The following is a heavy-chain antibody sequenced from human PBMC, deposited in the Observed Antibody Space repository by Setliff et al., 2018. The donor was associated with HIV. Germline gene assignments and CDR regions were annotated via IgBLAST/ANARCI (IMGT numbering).Heavy chain of an antibody. CDR3: ASAPPDIVATNDNWYFDV. CDR2: IIPMYGTT. Sequence: SVKVSCKASRGTFNRYTISWVRQAPGQGLEWMGGIIPMYGTTKYAKKFQGRVTLTADESTSTAYMELSGLKSGDTALYYCASAPPDIVATNDNWYFDVWGRGTLVPSPQ. V-gene: IGHV1-69*13. CDR1: RGTFNRYT. J-gene: IGHJ2*01. D-gene: IGHD5-12*01.